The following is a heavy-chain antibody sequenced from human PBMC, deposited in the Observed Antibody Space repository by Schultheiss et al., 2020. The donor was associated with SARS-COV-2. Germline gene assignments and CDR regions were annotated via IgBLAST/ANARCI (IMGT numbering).Heavy chain of an antibody. Sequence: ASVKVSCKASGYTFTSYDINWVRQATGQGLEWMGWMNPNSGNTGYAQKFQGRVTITADKSTSTAYMELSSLRSEDTAVYYCARDLGVGYYYDSSGYYAYWGQGTLVTVSS. J-gene: IGHJ4*02. V-gene: IGHV1-8*01. D-gene: IGHD3-22*01. CDR2: MNPNSGNT. CDR3: ARDLGVGYYYDSSGYYAY. CDR1: GYTFTSYD.